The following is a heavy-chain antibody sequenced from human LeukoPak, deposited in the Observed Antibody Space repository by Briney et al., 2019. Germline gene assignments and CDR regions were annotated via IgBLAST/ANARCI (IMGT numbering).Heavy chain of an antibody. Sequence: GGSLRLSCAASGFTFSSYAMHWVRQAPGKGLEWVAVISYDGSNKYYADSVKGRFTISRDNSKNTLYLQMNSLRAEDTAVYYCAKVSSSWGAAAADYWGQGTLVTVSS. CDR2: ISYDGSNK. J-gene: IGHJ4*02. D-gene: IGHD6-13*01. V-gene: IGHV3-30-3*01. CDR1: GFTFSSYA. CDR3: AKVSSSWGAAAADY.